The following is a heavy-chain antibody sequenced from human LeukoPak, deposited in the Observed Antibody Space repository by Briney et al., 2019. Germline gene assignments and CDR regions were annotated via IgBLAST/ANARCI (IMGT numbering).Heavy chain of an antibody. CDR2: VHHSGST. CDR3: ARHNSYLVSVAYDY. CDR1: GDSITSYY. D-gene: IGHD3-16*01. J-gene: IGHJ4*02. V-gene: IGHV4-59*01. Sequence: PSETLSLTCTVSGDSITSYYWTWIRQPPGKGLEWIGYVHHSGSTNYNPSLKSRLTISVDTSKNQFSLKLTSVSAADTAVYYCARHNSYLVSVAYDYWGQGALVTVSS.